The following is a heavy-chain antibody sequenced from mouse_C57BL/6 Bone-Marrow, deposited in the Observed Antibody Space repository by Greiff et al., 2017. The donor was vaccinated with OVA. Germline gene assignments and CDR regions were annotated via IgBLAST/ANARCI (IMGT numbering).Heavy chain of an antibody. V-gene: IGHV1-53*01. J-gene: IGHJ2*01. CDR3: ARGAYGSRDYFDD. CDR2: INPSNGGT. CDR1: GYTFTSYW. Sequence: QVQLQQPGTELVKPGASVKLSCKASGYTFTSYWMHWVKQRPGQGLEWIGNINPSNGGTNYNEKFKSKATLTVDKSSSTAYMQLSSLTSEDSAVLECARGAYGSRDYFDDGGKGTTLTVSS. D-gene: IGHD1-1*01.